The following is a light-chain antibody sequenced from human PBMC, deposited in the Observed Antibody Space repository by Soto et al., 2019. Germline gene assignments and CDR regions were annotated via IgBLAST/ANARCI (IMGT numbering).Light chain of an antibody. J-gene: IGLJ1*01. Sequence: QAVVTQESSFSVSPGGTVTLTCGLISGSVSTANNPNWYQQTPGQAPRTLIYSTSTRSSGVSDRFSGSILWNKAALTITGAQADDESDYYCALFMGNGISVFGTGTKLTVL. CDR2: STS. CDR3: ALFMGNGISV. V-gene: IGLV8-61*01. CDR1: SGSVSTANN.